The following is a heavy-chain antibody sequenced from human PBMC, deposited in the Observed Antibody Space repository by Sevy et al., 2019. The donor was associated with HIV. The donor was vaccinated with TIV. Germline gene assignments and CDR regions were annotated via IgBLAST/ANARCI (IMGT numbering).Heavy chain of an antibody. CDR1: GFTFSIYW. Sequence: GGSLRLSCAASGFTFSIYWMSWVRQAPGKGLEWVATMKQDGSEEDYVDSVKGRFTISRDNAKNSLFLQMNSLSAEDTAVNYGVRGGRGGYSYSLDYWGHGTLVTVSS. D-gene: IGHD5-18*01. CDR3: VRGGRGGYSYSLDY. CDR2: MKQDGSEE. J-gene: IGHJ4*01. V-gene: IGHV3-7*01.